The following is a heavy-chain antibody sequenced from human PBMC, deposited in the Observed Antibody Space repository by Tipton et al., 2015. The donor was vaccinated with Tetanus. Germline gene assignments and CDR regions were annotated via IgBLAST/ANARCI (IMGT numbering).Heavy chain of an antibody. Sequence: TLSLTCSVSGDSISLRSYYWAWIRQPPGKALEWIGSIYYSGSTYYNPSLQSRVTEAVDTSKNRFSLTLSSVTAADTAVYFCARCPYGGVSGTLYYWGQGILVTVSS. CDR2: IYYSGST. CDR3: ARCPYGGVSGTLYY. D-gene: IGHD4-23*01. V-gene: IGHV4-39*02. J-gene: IGHJ4*02. CDR1: GDSISLRSYY.